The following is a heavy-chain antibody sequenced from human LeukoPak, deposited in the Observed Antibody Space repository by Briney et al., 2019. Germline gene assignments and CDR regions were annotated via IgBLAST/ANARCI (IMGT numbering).Heavy chain of an antibody. CDR2: ISAYNGNT. J-gene: IGHJ3*02. Sequence: ASVKVSCKASGYTFTSYGISWVRQAPGQGLEWMGWISAYNGNTNYAQKLQGRVTMTTDTSTSTAYMELRSLRSDDTAVYYCAIYYYDSSGYYRAGAFDIWGQGTMVTVSS. CDR1: GYTFTSYG. V-gene: IGHV1-18*01. CDR3: AIYYYDSSGYYRAGAFDI. D-gene: IGHD3-22*01.